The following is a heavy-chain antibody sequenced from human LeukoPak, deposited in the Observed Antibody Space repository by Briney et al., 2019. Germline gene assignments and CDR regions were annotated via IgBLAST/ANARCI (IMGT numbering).Heavy chain of an antibody. Sequence: PGGSLRLSCETSGFTFSHYAIHWVRQAPGKGLEWVTAISYDGSNKHYADSVRGRFTISRDNSKNTLYLQMNSLRSDDTAVYYCAQGGSEIYYFYHGMDVWGRGTTVTVSS. V-gene: IGHV3-30*03. D-gene: IGHD3-10*01. J-gene: IGHJ6*02. CDR1: GFTFSHYA. CDR3: AQGGSEIYYFYHGMDV. CDR2: ISYDGSNK.